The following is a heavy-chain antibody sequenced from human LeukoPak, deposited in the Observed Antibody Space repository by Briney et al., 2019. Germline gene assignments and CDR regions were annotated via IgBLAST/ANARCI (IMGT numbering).Heavy chain of an antibody. CDR3: AKDIPAAGYLDP. V-gene: IGHV3-23*01. CDR1: GFTFNIYA. Sequence: PGGSLRLSCAASGFTFNIYAMTWVRQAPGKGLEWVSGISSSGHSTYYADSVEGRFTISRDNSKMIMYLEMSSLRADDTAIYYCAKDIPAAGYLDPWGRGTLVTVSS. D-gene: IGHD1-14*01. CDR2: ISSSGHST. J-gene: IGHJ2*01.